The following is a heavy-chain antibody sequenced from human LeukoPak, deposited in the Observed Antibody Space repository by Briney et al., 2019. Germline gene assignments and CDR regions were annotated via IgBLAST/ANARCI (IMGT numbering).Heavy chain of an antibody. CDR3: ARGDAFSGDH. Sequence: GGSLRLSCAVSGFSFTNFWMSWVRQAPGRGLEWVANIHPEGNEKYHVESVKGRFTISRDNTKNLLFLQMNGLRVEDTAVYYCARGDAFSGDHWGQRTLVTVSS. CDR1: GFSFTNFW. J-gene: IGHJ4*02. V-gene: IGHV3-7*04. CDR2: IHPEGNEK.